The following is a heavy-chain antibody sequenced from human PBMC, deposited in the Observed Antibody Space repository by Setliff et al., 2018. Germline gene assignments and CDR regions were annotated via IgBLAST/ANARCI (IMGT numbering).Heavy chain of an antibody. CDR2: ISSSGGT. CDR3: ANGVWGSYRYTDAFDI. D-gene: IGHD3-16*02. CDR1: GGSISGFA. J-gene: IGHJ3*02. Sequence: SETLSLTCTVSGGSISGFAWNWIRQFPGKRLEWIGEISSSGGTLYTPSLRSRVSTSVDKSKNQFSLKLSSVTAADTAVYYCANGVWGSYRYTDAFDIWGQGTMVTVSS. V-gene: IGHV4-59*12.